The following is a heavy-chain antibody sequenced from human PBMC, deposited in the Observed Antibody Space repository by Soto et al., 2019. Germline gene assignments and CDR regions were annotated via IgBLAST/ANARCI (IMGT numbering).Heavy chain of an antibody. V-gene: IGHV1-46*01. CDR3: AREENCSDGVCYSEYFQR. CDR1: GYIFTAYS. CDR2: VNPSGGST. Sequence: QVQLVQSGAEVKKPGASVKVSCKASGYIFTAYSMHWVRQAPGQGLEWMGVVNPSGGSTNYEQKFRVRITITRDTSTSTVYMDLSSLTSEDTAVYYCAREENCSDGVCYSEYFQRWGQGTLVTVAA. D-gene: IGHD2-15*01. J-gene: IGHJ1*01.